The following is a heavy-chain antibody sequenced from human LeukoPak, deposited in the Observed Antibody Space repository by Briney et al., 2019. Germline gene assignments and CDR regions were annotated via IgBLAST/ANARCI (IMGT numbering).Heavy chain of an antibody. CDR2: INPSGGST. Sequence: ASVKVSCKTSGYIFTSYYIHWVRQAPGQGPEWMGIINPSGGSTNYAQKFQGRVTMTRDTSTSTVYMELSSLRSEDTALYYCARFGYSHGYGWGGGYYYYYMDVWGKGTTVTVSS. CDR1: GYIFTSYY. V-gene: IGHV1-46*01. CDR3: ARFGYSHGYGWGGGYYYYYMDV. D-gene: IGHD5-18*01. J-gene: IGHJ6*03.